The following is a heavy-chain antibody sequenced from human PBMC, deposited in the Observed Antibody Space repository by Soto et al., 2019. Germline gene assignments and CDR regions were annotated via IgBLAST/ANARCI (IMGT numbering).Heavy chain of an antibody. CDR3: ARGKGSLRAIHWFDP. D-gene: IGHD1-26*01. CDR2: ISAYNGNT. CDR1: GYTSTSYG. J-gene: IGHJ5*02. V-gene: IGHV1-18*01. Sequence: ASVKVSCKASGYTSTSYGISWVRQAPGQGLEWMGWISAYNGNTNYTQKLQGRVTMTTDTSTSTAYMELRSLRSDDTAVYYCARGKGSLRAIHWFDPWGQGTLVTVSS.